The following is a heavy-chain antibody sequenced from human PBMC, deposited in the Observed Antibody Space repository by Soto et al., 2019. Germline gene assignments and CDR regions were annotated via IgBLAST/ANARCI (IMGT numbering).Heavy chain of an antibody. D-gene: IGHD3-10*01. V-gene: IGHV3-30*04. CDR2: ISYDGSNA. CDR1: GFSFGTYA. CDR3: ARDGGGFGELLLNSYDAFD. Sequence: GGSLRLSCTASGFSFGTYAMYWVRQAPGKGLEWVAIISYDGSNAQYADSVKGRFTVARDNSKNTLYLQMHSLTAEDTAVYYCARDGGGFGELLLNSYDAFD. J-gene: IGHJ3*01.